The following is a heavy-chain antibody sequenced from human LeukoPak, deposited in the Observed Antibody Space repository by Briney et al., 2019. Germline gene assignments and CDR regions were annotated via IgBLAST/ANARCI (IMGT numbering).Heavy chain of an antibody. CDR3: ARDDPRVNSGSPDY. V-gene: IGHV4-39*07. CDR1: GGSISGSGSY. J-gene: IGHJ4*02. CDR2: VYFSGSS. Sequence: PSETLSLTCTVSGGSISGSGSYWGWIRQPPGKGLEWIGSVYFSGSSYYNPSLESRVTISVDMSKNQFSLRLNSVTAADTAVYYCARDDPRVNSGSPDYWGQGTLVTVSS. D-gene: IGHD1-26*01.